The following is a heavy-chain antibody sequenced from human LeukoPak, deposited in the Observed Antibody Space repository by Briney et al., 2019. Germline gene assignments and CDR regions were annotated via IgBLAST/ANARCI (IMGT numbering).Heavy chain of an antibody. Sequence: GGSLRLSCAPSVYTLCRHPVHYVPHVPEKGVECVSHFCNRGGSTYYTNSVKGRYTISRDNSKNTLYLQMRSLRTEDTAIYYCVRGPDVVLVRHWFLFDYWGRRTVVSVSS. CDR1: VYTLCRHP. J-gene: IGHJ4*02. D-gene: IGHD2-8*02. V-gene: IGHV3-64*01. CDR3: VRGPDVVLVRHWFLFDY. CDR2: FCNRGGST.